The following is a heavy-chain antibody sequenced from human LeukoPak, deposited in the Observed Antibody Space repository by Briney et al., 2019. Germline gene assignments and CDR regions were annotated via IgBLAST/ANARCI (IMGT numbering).Heavy chain of an antibody. CDR3: ATAAYGSGTYYFDY. Sequence: SETLSLTCAVSGGSISSGGYSWSWLRQPPGKGLEWIGYIYHSGSTYYNPSLKSRVTISVDRSKNQFSLKLSSVTAADTAVYYCATAAYGSGTYYFDYWGQGTLVTVSS. CDR1: GGSISSGGYS. J-gene: IGHJ4*02. CDR2: IYHSGST. V-gene: IGHV4-30-2*01. D-gene: IGHD3-10*01.